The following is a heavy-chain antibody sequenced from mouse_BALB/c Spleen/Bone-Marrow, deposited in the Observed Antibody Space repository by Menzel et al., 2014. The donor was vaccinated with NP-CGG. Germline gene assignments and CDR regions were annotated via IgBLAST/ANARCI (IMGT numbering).Heavy chain of an antibody. CDR1: GYSLTGYG. J-gene: IGHJ4*01. CDR3: ASNSYAIDY. V-gene: IGHV2-6-7*01. Sequence: QVQLQQSGPGLVAPSQSLSITCTVSGYSLTGYGVNWVRQPPGKGLEWLGLIWGDGRTDYNSVLKSRLSVSKDNSKSQVFLKMNSLQTDDTARYYCASNSYAIDYWGQGTSVTVSS. CDR2: IWGDGRT.